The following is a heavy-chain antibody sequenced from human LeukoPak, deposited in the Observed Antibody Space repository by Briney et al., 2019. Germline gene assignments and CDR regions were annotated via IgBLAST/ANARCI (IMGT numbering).Heavy chain of an antibody. CDR1: GYTFTGYY. Sequence: ASVKVSCKASGYTFTGYYMHWVRQAPGQGLEWMGWINPNSGGTNYAQKFQGRVTMTRDTSISTAYMELSRLRSDDTAVYYCARTHLLYYDSSGYYNYWGQGTLVTVSS. CDR3: ARTHLLYYDSSGYYNY. D-gene: IGHD3-22*01. CDR2: INPNSGGT. V-gene: IGHV1-2*02. J-gene: IGHJ4*02.